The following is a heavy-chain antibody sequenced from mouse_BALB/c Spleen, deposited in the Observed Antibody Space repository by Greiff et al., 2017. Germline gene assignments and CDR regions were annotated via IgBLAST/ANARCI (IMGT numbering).Heavy chain of an antibody. Sequence: DVMLVESGGGLVKPGGSLKLSCAASGFTFSSYAMSWVRQTPEKRLEWVATISSGGSYTYYPDSVKGRFTISRDNAKNTLYLQMSSLRSEDTAMYYCARRTDGNAFAYWGQGTLVTVSA. J-gene: IGHJ3*01. CDR3: ARRTDGNAFAY. CDR2: ISSGGSYT. CDR1: GFTFSSYA. V-gene: IGHV5-9-1*01. D-gene: IGHD2-1*01.